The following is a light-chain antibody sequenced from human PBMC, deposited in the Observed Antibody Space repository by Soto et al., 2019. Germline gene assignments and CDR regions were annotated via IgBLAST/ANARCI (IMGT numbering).Light chain of an antibody. Sequence: XXRILFASRSNNCLAWYQHKPGRPPKLLIYWESTRGAGVPDRFSGSGSGTDFTLTISSLQDEEVGGCYCQQEYGTPTWTFGQGTKVDI. V-gene: IGKV4-1*01. CDR3: QQEYGTPTWT. J-gene: IGKJ1*01. CDR2: WES. CDR1: XRILFASRSNNC.